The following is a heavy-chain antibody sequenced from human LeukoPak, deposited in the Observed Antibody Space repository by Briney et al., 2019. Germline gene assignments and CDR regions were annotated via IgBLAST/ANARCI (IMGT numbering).Heavy chain of an antibody. J-gene: IGHJ6*03. CDR2: ISSSGSTI. D-gene: IGHD6-25*01. CDR3: ARDSGTVYYYYMDV. V-gene: IGHV3-48*03. Sequence: GGSLRLSCAASGFTFSSYEMNWVRQAPGKGLEWVSYISSSGSTIYYADSVKGRFTISRDNAKNSLYLQMNSLRAEDTAVYYCARDSGTVYYYYMDVWGKGTTVTVSS. CDR1: GFTFSSYE.